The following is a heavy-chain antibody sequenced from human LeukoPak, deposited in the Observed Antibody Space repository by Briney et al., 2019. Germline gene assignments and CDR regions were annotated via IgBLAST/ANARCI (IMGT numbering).Heavy chain of an antibody. D-gene: IGHD5-18*01. V-gene: IGHV3-13*01. CDR2: IASGFQT. Sequence: TGGSLRLSCTASGFTLGSHHMHCVRQTTGEGLEWVAAIASGFQTFYAGSVKGRFTVSREDAKHSLYLQMNCLRAGDTSVYYCVREARGYHYTYFDYWGQGTLVTVSS. CDR3: VREARGYHYTYFDY. CDR1: GFTLGSHH. J-gene: IGHJ4*02.